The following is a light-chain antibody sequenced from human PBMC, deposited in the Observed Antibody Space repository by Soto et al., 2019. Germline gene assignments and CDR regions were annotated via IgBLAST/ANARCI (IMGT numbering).Light chain of an antibody. V-gene: IGLV1-44*01. J-gene: IGLJ3*02. CDR2: TFA. CDR3: ASWDVSLNAWV. CDR1: SSNIGSNA. Sequence: QSVLTQPPSASGTPGQRVTISCSGRSSNIGSNAVNWYQQLPGTAPKLLIYTFAQRPSGVPDRFSGSKSGTSASLAISGLQSEDQADYYCASWDVSLNAWVFGGGTKLTVL.